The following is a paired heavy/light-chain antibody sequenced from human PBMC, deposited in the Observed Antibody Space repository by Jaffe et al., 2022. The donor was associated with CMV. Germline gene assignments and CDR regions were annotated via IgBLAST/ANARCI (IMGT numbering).Light chain of an antibody. CDR2: DNN. J-gene: IGLJ3*02. CDR1: SSNIGNNY. CDR3: GTWDSSLSAGRV. Sequence: QSVLTQPPSVSAAPGQKVTISCSGSSSNIGNNYVSWYQQLPGTAPKLLIYDNNKRPSGIPDRFSGSKSGTSATLGITGLQTGDEADYYCGTWDSSLSAGRVFGGGTKLTVL. V-gene: IGLV1-51*01.
Heavy chain of an antibody. V-gene: IGHV4-34*01. CDR3: ARGDYSSSDLGLLMLAFDI. D-gene: IGHD6-13*01. Sequence: QVQLQQWGAGLLKPSETLSLTCAVYGGSFSGYYWSWIRQPPGKGLEWIGEINHSGSTNYNPSLKSRVTISVDTSKNQFSLKLSSVTAADTAVYYCARGDYSSSDLGLLMLAFDIWGQGTMVTVSS. CDR1: GGSFSGYY. J-gene: IGHJ3*02. CDR2: INHSGST.